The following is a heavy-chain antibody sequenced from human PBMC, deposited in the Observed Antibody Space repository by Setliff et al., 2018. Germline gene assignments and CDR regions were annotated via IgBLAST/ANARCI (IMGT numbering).Heavy chain of an antibody. Sequence: SETLSLTCTVSGASISSGSYYWSWIRQPAGKGLEWLGRLHTSGSIDYNPSLKSRVTISVDTSKNQFSLRLRSVTAADTAVYFCARDNTMVGATDYWGLGTLVTVSS. CDR2: LHTSGSI. D-gene: IGHD1-26*01. J-gene: IGHJ4*02. CDR1: GASISSGSYY. CDR3: ARDNTMVGATDY. V-gene: IGHV4-61*02.